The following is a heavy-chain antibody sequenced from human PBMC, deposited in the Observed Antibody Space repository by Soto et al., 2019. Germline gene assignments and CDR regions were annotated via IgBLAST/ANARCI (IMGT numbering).Heavy chain of an antibody. CDR1: GFTFRSYV. CDR2: TSYDGSGK. CDR3: ARWGTTGGLDV. Sequence: QVQLVESGGGVVQPGTSLRVSCVGSGFTFRSYVIHWVRQAPGKGLEWVALTSYDGSGKYYGDSVRGRFTISRDNSRNPVDLQMDSLRLDDTALYYCARWGTTGGLDVWGQGTLVSVSS. D-gene: IGHD3-16*01. V-gene: IGHV3-30*19. J-gene: IGHJ1*01.